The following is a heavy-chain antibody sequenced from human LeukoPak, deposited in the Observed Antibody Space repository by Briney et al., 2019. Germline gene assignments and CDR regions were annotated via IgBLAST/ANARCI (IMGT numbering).Heavy chain of an antibody. CDR2: IKEEGTYT. V-gene: IGHV3-74*01. J-gene: IGHJ4*02. CDR3: ARDFDMGITPGDDFDF. D-gene: IGHD3-9*01. Sequence: GGSLTLSCAASGFSFNKYWMHCLRQTPGEGLVWVARIKEEGTYTRYAASVKGRFTISRDNARNTVFLQMNSLRAEDTAVYYCARDFDMGITPGDDFDFWGQGTLVTVSS. CDR1: GFSFNKYW.